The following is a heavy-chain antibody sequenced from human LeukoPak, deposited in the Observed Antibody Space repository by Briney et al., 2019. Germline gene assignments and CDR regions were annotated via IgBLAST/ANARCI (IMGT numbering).Heavy chain of an antibody. CDR2: IYSSGST. Sequence: PSETLSLTCTVSGYSISSGYYWGWIRQPPGKGLEWIGSIYSSGSTYYNASLQSRVTISIETSKNQISLRLNSVTAADTAIYYCAKSGGYGLIDCWGQGTLVTVSS. J-gene: IGHJ4*02. CDR1: GYSISSGYY. CDR3: AKSGGYGLIDC. D-gene: IGHD1-26*01. V-gene: IGHV4-38-2*02.